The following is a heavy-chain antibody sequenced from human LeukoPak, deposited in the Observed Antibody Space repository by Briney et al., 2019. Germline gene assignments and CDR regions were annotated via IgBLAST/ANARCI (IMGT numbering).Heavy chain of an antibody. CDR3: ARQEIGLRSFDP. J-gene: IGHJ5*02. CDR2: IYYTGTT. Sequence: SETLSLTCTVSGGSISSSLYHWGWIRQSPGKNLEWLGSIYYTGTTHYNPSLKSRVTISVDTSKNQFSLNLSSVTAADTAVYYCARQEIGLRSFDPWGQGTLVTVSS. D-gene: IGHD3/OR15-3a*01. CDR1: GGSISSSLYH. V-gene: IGHV4-39*01.